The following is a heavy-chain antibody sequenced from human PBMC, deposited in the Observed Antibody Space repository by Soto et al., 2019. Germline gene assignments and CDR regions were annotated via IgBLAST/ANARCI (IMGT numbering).Heavy chain of an antibody. J-gene: IGHJ4*02. D-gene: IGHD3-22*01. CDR1: GYSISSGYY. CDR2: IYHSGNT. V-gene: IGHV4-38-2*01. Sequence: PSETLSLTCAVSGYSISSGYYWGWIRLPPGRGLEWIGSIYHSGNTYYNPSLKSRVTISVDTSKNQYSLKLSSVIAADTAVYYCGRLHVKIDGSGPYFDYWGQGTLVTVSS. CDR3: GRLHVKIDGSGPYFDY.